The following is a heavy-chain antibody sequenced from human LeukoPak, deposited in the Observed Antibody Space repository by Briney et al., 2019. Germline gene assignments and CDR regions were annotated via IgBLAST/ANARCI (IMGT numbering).Heavy chain of an antibody. Sequence: GGSLRVSRTTSGFIFGDYAMSWVRQAPGKGLQWVGFIRSKAYGGTTEYAASVEGSFTVSRDDSKNIAYLQMNSLTTEDTAVYYCTRDSPHVSEGYWGQGTLVTVSS. CDR2: IRSKAYGGTT. D-gene: IGHD2/OR15-2a*01. CDR1: GFIFGDYA. J-gene: IGHJ4*02. V-gene: IGHV3-49*04. CDR3: TRDSPHVSEGY.